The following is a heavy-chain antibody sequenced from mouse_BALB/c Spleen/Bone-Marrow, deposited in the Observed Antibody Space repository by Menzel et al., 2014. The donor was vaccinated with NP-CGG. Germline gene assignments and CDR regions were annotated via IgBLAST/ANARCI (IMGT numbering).Heavy chain of an antibody. CDR3: ARCGYYGFLHY. CDR1: GFDFSRYW. Sequence: EVMLVESGGGLVQPGGSLKLSCAASGFDFSRYWMSWVRQAPGKGLEWIGEINPDSRTINYTPSLKDKFIISRGNAKNTLDLRMSRVRSEDAGLYYCARCGYYGFLHYWGQGTTLTVSS. V-gene: IGHV4-1*02. D-gene: IGHD1-1*01. J-gene: IGHJ2*01. CDR2: INPDSRTI.